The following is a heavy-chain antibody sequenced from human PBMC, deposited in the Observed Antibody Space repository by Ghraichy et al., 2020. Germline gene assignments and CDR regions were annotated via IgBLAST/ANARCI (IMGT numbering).Heavy chain of an antibody. D-gene: IGHD3-3*01. CDR2: ISSSSSYI. J-gene: IGHJ4*02. V-gene: IGHV3-21*01. CDR3: ARDRMDPHYDFWSGYYNKYYFDY. CDR1: GFTFSSYS. Sequence: GSLRLSCAASGFTFSSYSMNWVRQAPGKGLEWVSSISSSSSYIYYADSVKGRFTISRDNAKNSLYLQMNSLRAEDTAVYYCARDRMDPHYDFWSGYYNKYYFDYWGQGTLVTVSS.